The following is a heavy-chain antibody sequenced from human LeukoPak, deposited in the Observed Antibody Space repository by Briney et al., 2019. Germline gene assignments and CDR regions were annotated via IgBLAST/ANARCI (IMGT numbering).Heavy chain of an antibody. CDR2: IKQDGSEK. CDR3: ARDRGTGVGAYGGY. Sequence: GGSLRLSCAASGFTFSSYWMSWVRQAPGKGLEWVANIKQDGSEKYYVDSVKGRFTISRDNAKNSLYLQMNSLRAEDTAVYYCARDRGTGVGAYGGYWGQGTLVTVSS. D-gene: IGHD1-26*01. V-gene: IGHV3-7*01. J-gene: IGHJ4*02. CDR1: GFTFSSYW.